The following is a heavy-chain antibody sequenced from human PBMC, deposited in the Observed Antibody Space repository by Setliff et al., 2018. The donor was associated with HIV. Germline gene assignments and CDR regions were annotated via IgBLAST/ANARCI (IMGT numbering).Heavy chain of an antibody. CDR2: INWNGGST. CDR1: GFTFTISW. V-gene: IGHV3-20*04. CDR3: AKGTSRTSWYDFDY. J-gene: IGHJ4*02. Sequence: GGSLRLSCAASGFTFTISWMNWVRQAPGKGLEWVSGINWNGGSTGYADSVKGRFTISRDNAKNFVYLQVNSLRAEDTALYYCAKGTSRTSWYDFDYWGQGTLVTVSS. D-gene: IGHD6-13*01.